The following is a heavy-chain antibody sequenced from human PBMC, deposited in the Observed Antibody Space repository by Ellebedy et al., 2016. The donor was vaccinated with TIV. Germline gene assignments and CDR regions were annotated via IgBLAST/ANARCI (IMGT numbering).Heavy chain of an antibody. CDR1: GGSISGYY. D-gene: IGHD1-14*01. CDR3: GRGCDNHCQLPNF. V-gene: IGHV4-59*01. CDR2: IHYSGST. J-gene: IGHJ4*02. Sequence: SETLSLTXSVSGGSISGYYWTWIRQAPGKGLEWIGHIHYSGSTKYNPSLKSRVTISIDMSKNQFSLKLDSVTAADTAVYYCGRGCDNHCQLPNFWGQGTLVTVSS.